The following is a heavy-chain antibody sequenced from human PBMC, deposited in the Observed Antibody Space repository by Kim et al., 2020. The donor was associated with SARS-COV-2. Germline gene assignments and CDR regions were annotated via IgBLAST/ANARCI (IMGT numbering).Heavy chain of an antibody. CDR2: IKSKTDGWTT. J-gene: IGHJ6*01. CDR3: TAYFDYVQDIYYYGM. V-gene: IGHV3-15*01. CDR1: GFTFSNSW. Sequence: GGSLRLSCAASGFTFSNSWMSWVRQAPGKGLEWVGRIKSKTDGWTTDYAAPVKGRFTISRDDSKNTLYLQMNSLKTEDTSVYYCTAYFDYVQDIYYYGM. D-gene: IGHD4-17*01.